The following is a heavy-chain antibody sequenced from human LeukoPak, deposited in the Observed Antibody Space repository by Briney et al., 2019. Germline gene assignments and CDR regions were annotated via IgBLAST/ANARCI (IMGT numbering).Heavy chain of an antibody. CDR1: GGFISSNDYY. V-gene: IGHV4-31*03. J-gene: IGHJ6*02. Sequence: SETLSLTCTVSGGFISSNDYYWSWIRQHPGKGLEWIGYIYHSGSPYYNPSLKSRVTISVDTSENQFSLKLSSVTSADTAVYYCARDRSGGLGYSNYYGMDVWGQGTTVSVSS. CDR2: IYHSGSP. CDR3: ARDRSGGLGYSNYYGMDV. D-gene: IGHD3-3*01.